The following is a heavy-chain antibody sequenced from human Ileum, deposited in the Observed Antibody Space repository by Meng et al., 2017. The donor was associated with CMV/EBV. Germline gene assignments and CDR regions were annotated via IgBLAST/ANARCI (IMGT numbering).Heavy chain of an antibody. V-gene: IGHV3-21*01. CDR1: GFTLSSFS. J-gene: IGHJ4*02. D-gene: IGHD2-2*01. CDR3: ARGYCSTTTCMGGY. CDR2: ISSRSTHI. Sequence: GGFLRPSCAVSGFTLSSFSMNWVRQAPGKGLEWVSSISSRSTHIYYADSVRGRFTISRDNAKDSLYLQMNSLRAEDTAVYYCARGYCSTTTCMGGYWGQGTLVTVSS.